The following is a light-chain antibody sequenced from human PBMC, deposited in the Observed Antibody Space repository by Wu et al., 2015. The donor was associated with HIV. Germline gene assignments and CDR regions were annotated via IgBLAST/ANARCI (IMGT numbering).Light chain of an antibody. CDR3: QQRSNWPRT. V-gene: IGKV3-11*01. Sequence: EVVLTQSPGTLSLSPGERATLSCRASQSVSTYLAWYQQKPGQAPRLLIFDASNRATGIPARFSGSGSGTDFTLTISSLEPEDIAVYYCQQRSNWPRTFGQGTKLEIK. CDR1: QSVSTY. CDR2: DAS. J-gene: IGKJ2*01.